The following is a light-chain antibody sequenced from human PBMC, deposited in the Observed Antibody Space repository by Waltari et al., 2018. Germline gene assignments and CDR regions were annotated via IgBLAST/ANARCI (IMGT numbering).Light chain of an antibody. CDR2: GNN. V-gene: IGLV1-40*01. Sequence: QSVLTQPPSVSGAPGQRITISCTGTSSNIGAGYDVNGYLQLPGTAPKLLILGNNNRPSGVPDRFSASKSDTSASLAITGLQAEDEADYYCQSYDSSLSGVIFGGGTKLTVL. CDR1: SSNIGAGYD. J-gene: IGLJ2*01. CDR3: QSYDSSLSGVI.